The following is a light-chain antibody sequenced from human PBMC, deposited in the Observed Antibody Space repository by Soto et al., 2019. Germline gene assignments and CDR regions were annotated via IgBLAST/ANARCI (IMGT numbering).Light chain of an antibody. CDR3: ALYVGSGIHWV. V-gene: IGLV8-61*01. J-gene: IGLJ3*02. CDR1: SGSVSTRNY. CDR2: NTN. Sequence: QTVVTQEPSFSVSPGGTVTLTCGLTSGSVSTRNYPSWYQQIPGQAPRTLIYNTNTRSSGVPDRFSGSILGNKAALTSTGAQAADESDYYCALYVGSGIHWVFGGGTKLTVL.